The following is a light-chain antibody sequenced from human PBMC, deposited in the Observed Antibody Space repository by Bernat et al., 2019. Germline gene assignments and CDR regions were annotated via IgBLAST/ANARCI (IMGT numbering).Light chain of an antibody. Sequence: SHELTQPPSVSVSPGQTARITCSGDALSKQYAYWYQQKPGQAPVLVIYKDTERPSEIPERFSCSSSGTTVTLTISGGQDEDEADYSCQSADNSGTYLVFGGGTKLTVL. J-gene: IGLJ3*02. CDR2: KDT. CDR3: QSADNSGTYLV. V-gene: IGLV3-25*03. CDR1: ALSKQY.